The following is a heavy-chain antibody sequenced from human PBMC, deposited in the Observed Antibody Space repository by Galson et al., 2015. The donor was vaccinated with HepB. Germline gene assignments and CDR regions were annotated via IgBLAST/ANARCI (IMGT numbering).Heavy chain of an antibody. Sequence: SLRLSCAASGFTFSSYWMHWVRQAPGKGLVWVSRINSDGSSTSYADSVKGRFTISRDNAKNTLYLQMNSLRAEDTAVYYCARRSGAPYYYYGMDVWGQGTTVTVSS. CDR3: ARRSGAPYYYYGMDV. D-gene: IGHD7-27*01. CDR2: INSDGSST. V-gene: IGHV3-74*01. CDR1: GFTFSSYW. J-gene: IGHJ6*02.